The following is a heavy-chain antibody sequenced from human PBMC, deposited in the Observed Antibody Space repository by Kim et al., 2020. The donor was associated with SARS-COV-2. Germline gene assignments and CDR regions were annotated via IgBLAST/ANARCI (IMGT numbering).Heavy chain of an antibody. V-gene: IGHV4-31*03. CDR3: ARDMRVTMVRGAETEGFDI. D-gene: IGHD3-10*01. CDR1: GGSISSGGYY. CDR2: IYYSGST. Sequence: SETLSLTCTVSGGSISSGGYYWSWIRQHPGKGLEWIGYIYYSGSTYYNPSLKSRVTISVDTSKNQFSLKLSSVTAADTAVYYCARDMRVTMVRGAETEGFDIWGQGTMVTVSS. J-gene: IGHJ3*02.